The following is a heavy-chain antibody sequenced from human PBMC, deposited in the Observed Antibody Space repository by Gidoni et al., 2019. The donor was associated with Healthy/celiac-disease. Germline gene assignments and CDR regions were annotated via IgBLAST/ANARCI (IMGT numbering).Heavy chain of an antibody. CDR2: ISGSGGST. J-gene: IGHJ4*02. D-gene: IGHD3-16*01. Sequence: VQLLESGGGLVQPGGSLSLSCAASGSTFSSNAMSWVRQAPGTGLEWVSAISGSGGSTYYADSVKGRFTISRDNSKNTLYLQINSLRAEDTAVYYCAKEGGYYFDYWGQGTLVTVSS. V-gene: IGHV3-23*01. CDR1: GSTFSSNA. CDR3: AKEGGYYFDY.